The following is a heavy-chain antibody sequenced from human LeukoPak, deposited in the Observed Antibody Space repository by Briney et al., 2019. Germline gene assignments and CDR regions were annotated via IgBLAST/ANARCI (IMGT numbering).Heavy chain of an antibody. J-gene: IGHJ3*02. D-gene: IGHD3-3*01. CDR2: IYPGDSDT. CDR1: GYSFTSYW. CDR3: ARSLDFWSGPFTPGDAFDI. Sequence: GESLKISCKGSGYSFTSYWIGWVRQMPGKGLEWMGIIYPGDSDTRYSPSFQGQVTISADKSISTAYLQWSSLKASDTAMYYCARSLDFWSGPFTPGDAFDIWGQGTMVTVSS. V-gene: IGHV5-51*01.